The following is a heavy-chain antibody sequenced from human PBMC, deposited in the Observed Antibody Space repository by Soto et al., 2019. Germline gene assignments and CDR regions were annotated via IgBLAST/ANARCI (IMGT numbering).Heavy chain of an antibody. CDR2: INHSGST. J-gene: IGHJ6*02. CDR3: ASLLRYFDWPLHYYGMDV. D-gene: IGHD3-9*01. V-gene: IGHV4-34*01. CDR1: GGSFSGYY. Sequence: QVQLQQWGAGLLKPSETLSLTCAVYGGSFSGYYWSWIRQPPGKGLEWIGEINHSGSTNYNPSLKSRVTISVDTSNNQFSLKLSSVTAADTAVYYCASLLRYFDWPLHYYGMDVWGQGTTVTVSS.